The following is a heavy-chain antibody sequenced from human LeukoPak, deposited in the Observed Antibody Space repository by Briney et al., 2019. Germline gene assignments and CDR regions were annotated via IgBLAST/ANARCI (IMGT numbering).Heavy chain of an antibody. V-gene: IGHV4-4*07. D-gene: IGHD6-19*01. CDR1: GGSISSYY. Sequence: SETLSLTCTVSGGSISSYYWSWIRQPAGKGLEWIGRIYTSGSTNYNPSLKSRVTMSVDTSKNQFSLKLSSVTAADTAVYYCARAGSSGWYPHYYFDYWGQGTLVTVSS. CDR2: IYTSGST. CDR3: ARAGSSGWYPHYYFDY. J-gene: IGHJ4*02.